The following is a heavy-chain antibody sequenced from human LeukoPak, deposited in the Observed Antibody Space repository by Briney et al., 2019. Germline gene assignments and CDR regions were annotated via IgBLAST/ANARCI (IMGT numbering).Heavy chain of an antibody. J-gene: IGHJ4*02. CDR1: GFTFSSYA. Sequence: GGSLRLSCAVSGFTFSSYAMSWFRRAPGKGLEWVSAISGSGGSTYYADSVKGRFTISRDNSKNTLYLQMNSLRAEDTAVYYCAKVRGATRGGFDYWGQGTLVTVSS. D-gene: IGHD1-26*01. V-gene: IGHV3-23*01. CDR2: ISGSGGST. CDR3: AKVRGATRGGFDY.